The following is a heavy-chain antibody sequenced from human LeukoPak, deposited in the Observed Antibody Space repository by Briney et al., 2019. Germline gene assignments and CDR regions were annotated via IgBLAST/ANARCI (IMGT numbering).Heavy chain of an antibody. J-gene: IGHJ6*03. CDR1: GYTFTGYY. Sequence: GASVKVSCKASGYTFTGYYMHWVRQAPGQGLEWMGIINPSGGSTSYAQKFQGRVTMTRDMSTSTVYMELSSLRSEDTAVYYCARDLVYYYGSGMYSYMDVWGRGTTVTVSS. D-gene: IGHD3-10*01. V-gene: IGHV1-46*01. CDR3: ARDLVYYYGSGMYSYMDV. CDR2: INPSGGST.